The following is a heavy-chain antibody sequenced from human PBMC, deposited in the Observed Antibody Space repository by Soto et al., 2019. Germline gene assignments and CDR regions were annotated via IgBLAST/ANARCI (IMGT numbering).Heavy chain of an antibody. CDR2: IYPGDSDT. D-gene: IGHD4-4*01. V-gene: IGHV5-51*01. CDR3: ATHRGHDYSNYYYYYYMDV. Sequence: GESLKISCKGSGYSFTSYWIGWVRQMPGKGLEWMGIIYPGDSDTRYSPSFQGQVTISADKSISTAYLQWSSLKASDTAMYYCATHRGHDYSNYYYYYYMDVWGKGTTVTVSS. J-gene: IGHJ6*03. CDR1: GYSFTSYW.